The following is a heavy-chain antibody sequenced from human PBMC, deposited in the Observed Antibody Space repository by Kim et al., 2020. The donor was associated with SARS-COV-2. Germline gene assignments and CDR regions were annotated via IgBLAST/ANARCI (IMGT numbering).Heavy chain of an antibody. CDR1: GFTVSSNY. CDR2: IYSGGST. J-gene: IGHJ2*01. CDR3: ARDTRRDGYGWTNWYFDL. V-gene: IGHV3-66*02. Sequence: GGSLRLSCAASGFTVSSNYMSWVRQAPGKGLEWVSVIYSGGSTYYADSVKGRFTISRDNSKNTLYLQMNSLRAEDTAVYYCARDTRRDGYGWTNWYFDLWGRGTLVTVSS. D-gene: IGHD5-12*01.